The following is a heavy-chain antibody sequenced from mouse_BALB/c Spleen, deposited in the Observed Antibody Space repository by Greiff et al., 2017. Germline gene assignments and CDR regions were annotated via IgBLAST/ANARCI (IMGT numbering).Heavy chain of an antibody. J-gene: IGHJ2*01. Sequence: EVKLVESGGGLVQPGGSRKLSCAASGFTFSDYGMAWVRQAPGKGPEWVAFISNLAYSIYYADTVTGRFTIARENAKNTLYLEMSSLRSEDTAMYYCAREGRLRSFDYWGQGTTLTVSS. V-gene: IGHV5-15*02. CDR1: GFTFSDYG. CDR2: ISNLAYSI. D-gene: IGHD2-4*01. CDR3: AREGRLRSFDY.